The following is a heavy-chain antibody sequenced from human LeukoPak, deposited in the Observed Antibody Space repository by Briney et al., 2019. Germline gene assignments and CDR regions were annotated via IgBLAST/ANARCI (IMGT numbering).Heavy chain of an antibody. J-gene: IGHJ4*02. CDR3: ARSGEYSYGYDY. CDR2: IYYSGST. CDR1: GGSISSYY. Sequence: SETLSLTCTVSGGSISSYYWSWIRQPPGKGLEWIGYIYYSGSTYYNPSLKSRVTISVDTSKNQFSLKLSSVTAADTAVYYCARSGEYSYGYDYWGQGTLVTVSS. D-gene: IGHD5-18*01. V-gene: IGHV4-59*06.